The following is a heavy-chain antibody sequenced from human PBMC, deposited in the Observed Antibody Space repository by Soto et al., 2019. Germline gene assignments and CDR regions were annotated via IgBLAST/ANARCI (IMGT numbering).Heavy chain of an antibody. Sequence: GESLKISCKGSGYSFTSYWISWVRQMPGKGLEWMGRIDPSDSYTNYSPSLQGHVTISADKSISTAYLQWSSLKASDTAMYYCARHSPLVAAAGTNYYYGMDVWGQGTTVTVSS. D-gene: IGHD6-13*01. CDR1: GYSFTSYW. V-gene: IGHV5-10-1*01. CDR2: IDPSDSYT. CDR3: ARHSPLVAAAGTNYYYGMDV. J-gene: IGHJ6*02.